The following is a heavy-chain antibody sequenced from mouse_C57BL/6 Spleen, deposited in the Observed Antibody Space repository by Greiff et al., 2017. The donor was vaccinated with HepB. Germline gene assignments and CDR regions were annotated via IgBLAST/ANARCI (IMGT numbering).Heavy chain of an antibody. Sequence: EVMLVESGGGLVKPGGSLKLSCAASGFTFSDYGMHWVRQAPEKGLEWVAYISSGSSTIYYADTVKGRFTITSDNAKNTLVLQMTSLRSEDTAMYYCAKTYYYGSSYEDFDVWGTGTTVTVSS. CDR3: AKTYYYGSSYEDFDV. V-gene: IGHV5-17*01. J-gene: IGHJ1*03. D-gene: IGHD1-1*01. CDR1: GFTFSDYG. CDR2: ISSGSSTI.